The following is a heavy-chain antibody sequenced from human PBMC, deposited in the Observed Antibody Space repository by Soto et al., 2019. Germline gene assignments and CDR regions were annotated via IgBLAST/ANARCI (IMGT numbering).Heavy chain of an antibody. CDR1: GGSISSGGYY. Sequence: KTSETLSLTCTVSGGSISSGGYYWSWIRQHPGKGLEWIGYIYYSGSTYYNPSLKSRVTISVDTSKNQFSLKLSSVTAADTAVYYCAREVGASISPPPYDPFDIWGQGTMVTVSS. V-gene: IGHV4-31*03. CDR2: IYYSGST. CDR3: AREVGASISPPPYDPFDI. D-gene: IGHD3-10*01. J-gene: IGHJ3*02.